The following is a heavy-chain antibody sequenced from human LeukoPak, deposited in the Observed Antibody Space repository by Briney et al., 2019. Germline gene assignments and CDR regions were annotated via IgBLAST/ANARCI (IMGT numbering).Heavy chain of an antibody. J-gene: IGHJ6*04. V-gene: IGHV4-34*01. CDR3: ARVDVTMVRGVADYYYYYGMDV. D-gene: IGHD3-10*01. CDR1: GGSFSGYY. CDR2: INHSGST. Sequence: SETLSLTCAVYGGSFSGYYWGWIRQPPGKGLEWIGEINHSGSTNYNPSLKSRVTISVDTSKNQFSLKLSSVTAADTAVYYCARVDVTMVRGVADYYYYYGMDVWGKGTTVTVSS.